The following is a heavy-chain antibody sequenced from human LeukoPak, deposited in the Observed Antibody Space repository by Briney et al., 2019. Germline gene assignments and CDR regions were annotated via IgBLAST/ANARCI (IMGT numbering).Heavy chain of an antibody. J-gene: IGHJ6*03. CDR3: AKGQQWLGYYYYMDV. V-gene: IGHV3-9*01. Sequence: GGSLRLSCVASGFTFDDYAMHWVRQAPGKGLEWVSGISWNSGSIGYADSVKGRFTISRDNAKNSLYLQMNSLRAEDTALYYCAKGQQWLGYYYYMDVWGKGTTVTVSS. CDR1: GFTFDDYA. CDR2: ISWNSGSI. D-gene: IGHD5-12*01.